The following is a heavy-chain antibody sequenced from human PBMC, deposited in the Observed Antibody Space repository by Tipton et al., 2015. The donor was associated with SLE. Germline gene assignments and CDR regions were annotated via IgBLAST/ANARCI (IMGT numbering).Heavy chain of an antibody. Sequence: GLVKPSETLSLTCTVSGGSITSSGYDWGWIRQPPGKGLEWIGSFYHSGSTYYNPSLKSRVTISVDTSKNQFSLKLGSVTAADTAMYYCARGTGIERNYFYYYYMDVWGKGTTVTVSS. J-gene: IGHJ6*03. CDR1: GGSITSSGYD. CDR3: ARGTGIERNYFYYYYMDV. V-gene: IGHV4-39*07. CDR2: FYHSGST. D-gene: IGHD3-10*01.